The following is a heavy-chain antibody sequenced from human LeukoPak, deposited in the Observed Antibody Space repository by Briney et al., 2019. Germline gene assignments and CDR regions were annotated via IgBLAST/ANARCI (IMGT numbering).Heavy chain of an antibody. J-gene: IGHJ4*02. CDR2: ISGSGTSP. CDR3: AKSLRYSSGCHHFDY. D-gene: IGHD6-19*01. Sequence: PGGSLRLSCAASGFIFNNFAMSRVRQAPGKGLEWVSGISGSGTSPYYADSVKGRFTISRDNSKNTVYLQMNSLRVEDTAVYYCAKSLRYSSGCHHFDYWGQGTLVTVSS. V-gene: IGHV3-23*01. CDR1: GFIFNNFA.